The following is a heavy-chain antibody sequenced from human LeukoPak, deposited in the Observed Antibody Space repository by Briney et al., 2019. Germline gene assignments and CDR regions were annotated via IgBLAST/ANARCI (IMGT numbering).Heavy chain of an antibody. CDR2: IYHSGST. J-gene: IGHJ4*02. CDR3: ASARWDY. D-gene: IGHD5-24*01. Sequence: PSETLSLTCVVSGDSIISSHWWSGARQPPGRGLVWIGEIYHSGSTNYNPSLKSRVMISVDKSRNQCSLNLNSVTAADTAVYYCASARWDYWGQGALVTVSS. CDR1: GDSIISSHW. V-gene: IGHV4-4*02.